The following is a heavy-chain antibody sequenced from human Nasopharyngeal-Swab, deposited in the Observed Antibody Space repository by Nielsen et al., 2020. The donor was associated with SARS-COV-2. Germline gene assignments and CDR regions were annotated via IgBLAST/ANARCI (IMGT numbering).Heavy chain of an antibody. CDR2: VNHRGGT. Sequence: SETLSLTCAVYGESLSRYYWNWIRQSPGKGLEWLGNVNHRGGTNYKSSLKSRVIISVDTSKNQFSLNVRSVTAADTSFYYCVRSPYYDAPTRAPYFDLWGQGALITVSS. CDR3: VRSPYYDAPTRAPYFDL. V-gene: IGHV4-34*01. CDR1: GESLSRYY. D-gene: IGHD3-16*01. J-gene: IGHJ4*02.